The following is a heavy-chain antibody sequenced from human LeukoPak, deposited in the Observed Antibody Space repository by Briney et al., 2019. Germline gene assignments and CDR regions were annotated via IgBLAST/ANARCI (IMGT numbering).Heavy chain of an antibody. CDR1: GFTFSSYS. CDR3: ARDRLVVIPAAPNWFDT. D-gene: IGHD2-2*01. J-gene: IGHJ5*02. Sequence: PGGSLRLSCAASGFTFSSYSMNWVRQAPGKGLEWVSSISSSSSYIYYADSVKGRFTISRDNAKNSLYLQMNSLRAEDTAVYYCARDRLVVIPAAPNWFDTWGQGTLVTVSS. V-gene: IGHV3-21*01. CDR2: ISSSSSYI.